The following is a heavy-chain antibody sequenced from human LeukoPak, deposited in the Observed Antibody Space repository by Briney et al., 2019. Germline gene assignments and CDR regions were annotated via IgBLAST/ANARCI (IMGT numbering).Heavy chain of an antibody. Sequence: GRSLRLSCAASGFTFDDYAMHWVRQAPGKGLEWVSGISWNSGSIGYADSVEGRFTISRDNAKNSLYLQMNSLRAEDTALYYCAKSDTAMVDDAFDIWGQGTMVTVSS. CDR2: ISWNSGSI. V-gene: IGHV3-9*01. CDR1: GFTFDDYA. D-gene: IGHD5-18*01. CDR3: AKSDTAMVDDAFDI. J-gene: IGHJ3*02.